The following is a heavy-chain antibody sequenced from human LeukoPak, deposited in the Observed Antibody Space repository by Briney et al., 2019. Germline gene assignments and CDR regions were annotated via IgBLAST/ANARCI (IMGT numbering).Heavy chain of an antibody. J-gene: IGHJ4*02. CDR2: ISASNGDT. V-gene: IGHV1-18*01. CDR1: GYTFTSYG. CDR3: ARESHITREDY. D-gene: IGHD1-14*01. Sequence: ASGKVSCKASGYTFTSYGISWVRQAPGQGLEWMGWISASNGDTDYPQNLQGRVTMATDTYTSTAYMELRSLTSDDTAIYYCARESHITREDYWGQGTLVTVSS.